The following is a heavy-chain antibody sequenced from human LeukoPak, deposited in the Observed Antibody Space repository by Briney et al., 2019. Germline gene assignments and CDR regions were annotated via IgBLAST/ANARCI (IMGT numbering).Heavy chain of an antibody. CDR1: GFTFSSYA. Sequence: QPGRSLRLSCAASGFTFSSYAMSWVRQAPGKGLEWVSAISGSGGGTYYADSVKGRFTISRDNSKNTLYLQMNSLRAEDTAVYYCAKDRVVVVTASTLFDYWGQGTLVTVSS. CDR2: ISGSGGGT. D-gene: IGHD2-21*02. CDR3: AKDRVVVVTASTLFDY. J-gene: IGHJ4*02. V-gene: IGHV3-23*01.